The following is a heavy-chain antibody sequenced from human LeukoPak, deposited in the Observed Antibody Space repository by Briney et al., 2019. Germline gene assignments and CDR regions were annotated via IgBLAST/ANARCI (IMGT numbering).Heavy chain of an antibody. CDR1: GFTFSNAW. Sequence: GGSLRLSCAASGFTFSNAWMSWVRQAPGKGLEWVGRIKSKTDGGTTDYAAPVKGRFTISRDDSKNTLYLQMNSLKTEDTAVYYCTTVSYSSGWYGFDYWGQGTLVTVSS. CDR3: TTVSYSSGWYGFDY. V-gene: IGHV3-15*01. CDR2: IKSKTDGGTT. J-gene: IGHJ4*02. D-gene: IGHD6-19*01.